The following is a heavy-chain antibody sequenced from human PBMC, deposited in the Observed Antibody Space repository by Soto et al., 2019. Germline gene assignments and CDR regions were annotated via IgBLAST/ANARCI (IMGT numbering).Heavy chain of an antibody. CDR2: VSHDGRNT. J-gene: IGHJ4*02. D-gene: IGHD6-19*01. CDR1: GFTFSDYA. V-gene: IGHV3-30*18. CDR3: AKGGRLWLVTSDFNY. Sequence: VQLVESGGGVVQPGRSLRLSCAASGFTFSDYAMHWVRQAPGKGLEWVAVVSHDGRNTHYADSVKGRFTISRDSSKNTVSLEMTSQRAEDTAVYYCAKGGRLWLVTSDFNYWGQGALVTVSS.